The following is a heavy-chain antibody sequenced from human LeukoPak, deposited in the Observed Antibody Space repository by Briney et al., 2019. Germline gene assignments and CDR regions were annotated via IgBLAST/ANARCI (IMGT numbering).Heavy chain of an antibody. CDR2: INTNTGNP. Sequence: ASVKVSCKASGYTITSYNMNWVRQAPGQGLERMGWINTNTGNPTYAQGLTGRFVFSLDTSVSTAYLQISSLKAEDTAVYYCARARPTDDYGDYGEGYWGQGTLVTVSS. CDR1: GYTITSYN. CDR3: ARARPTDDYGDYGEGY. D-gene: IGHD4-17*01. J-gene: IGHJ4*02. V-gene: IGHV7-4-1*02.